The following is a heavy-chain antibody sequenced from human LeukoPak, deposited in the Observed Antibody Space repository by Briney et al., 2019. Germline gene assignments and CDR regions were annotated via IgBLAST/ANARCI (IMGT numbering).Heavy chain of an antibody. CDR3: AKDQMGLRFLEWLSPFDY. V-gene: IGHV3-23*01. D-gene: IGHD3-3*01. Sequence: PGGSLRLSCAASGFTFSSYAMSWVRQAPGKGLEWVSAISGSGGSTYYADSVKGRFTISRDNSKNTLYLQMNSLRAEDRAVYYCAKDQMGLRFLEWLSPFDYWGQGTLVTVSS. CDR1: GFTFSSYA. J-gene: IGHJ4*02. CDR2: ISGSGGST.